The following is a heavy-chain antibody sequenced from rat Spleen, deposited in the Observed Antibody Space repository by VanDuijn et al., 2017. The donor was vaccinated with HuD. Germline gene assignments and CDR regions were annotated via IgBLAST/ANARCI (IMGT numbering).Heavy chain of an antibody. CDR2: ISYEGSST. V-gene: IGHV5-22*01. CDR3: ARHKDGSYYYVMDA. CDR1: GFTFSNYG. J-gene: IGHJ4*01. Sequence: EVQLVESGGGLVQPGRSMKLSCAASGFTFSNYGMAWVRQAPKKGLEWVASISYEGSSTYYGDSVKGRFTISRDNAKSTLYLQMNSLRSEDTATYYCARHKDGSYYYVMDAWGQGASVTVSS. D-gene: IGHD1-12*02.